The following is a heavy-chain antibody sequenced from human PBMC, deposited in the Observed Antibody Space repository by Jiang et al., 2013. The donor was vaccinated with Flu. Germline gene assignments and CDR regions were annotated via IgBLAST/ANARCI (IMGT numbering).Heavy chain of an antibody. CDR3: ARLWMNHYGPGYCSGGSCYPSKYYYYGMDV. CDR1: GGSFSGYY. Sequence: LLKPSETLSLTCAVYGGSFSGYYWSWIRQPPGKGLEWIGEINHSGSTNYNPSLKSRVTISVDTSKNQFSLKLSSVTAADTAVYYCARLWMNHYGPGYCSGGSCYPSKYYYYGMDVWGQGTTVTVSS. V-gene: IGHV4-34*01. CDR2: INHSGST. D-gene: IGHD2-15*01. J-gene: IGHJ6*02.